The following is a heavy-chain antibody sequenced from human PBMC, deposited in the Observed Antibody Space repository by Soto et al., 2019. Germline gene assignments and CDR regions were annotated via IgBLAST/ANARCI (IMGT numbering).Heavy chain of an antibody. D-gene: IGHD3-16*02. J-gene: IGHJ6*02. CDR3: ARGVRDGYYGMDV. V-gene: IGHV4-4*07. Sequence: SETLSLTCRVSGCSFFSYYWTWIRRPAGKGLEWIGRIYANGNANYNPSLKSRVTMSADTSKNQFSLRLRSVTAADTAVYYCARGVRDGYYGMDVWGPGATVTVSS. CDR2: IYANGNA. CDR1: GCSFFSYY.